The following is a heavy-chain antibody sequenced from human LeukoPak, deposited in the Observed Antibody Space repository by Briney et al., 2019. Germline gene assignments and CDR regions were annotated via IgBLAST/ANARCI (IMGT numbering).Heavy chain of an antibody. J-gene: IGHJ3*02. CDR3: ARVQGELLGDDAFDI. CDR1: GGSISSSSYY. V-gene: IGHV4-39*07. D-gene: IGHD1-26*01. CDR2: IYYSGST. Sequence: PSETLSLTCTVSGGSISSSSYYWGWIRQPPGKGLEWIGSIYYSGSTYYNPSLKSRVTISVDTSKNQFSLKLSSVTAADTAVYYCARVQGELLGDDAFDIWGQGTMVTVSS.